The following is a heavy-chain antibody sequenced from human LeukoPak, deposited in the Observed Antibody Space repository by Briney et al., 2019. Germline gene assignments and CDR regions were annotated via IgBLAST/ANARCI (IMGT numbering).Heavy chain of an antibody. V-gene: IGHV3-21*01. CDR2: ISSSSSYI. CDR1: GYTLTELS. CDR3: ARARVGATTGFEY. D-gene: IGHD1-26*01. J-gene: IGHJ4*02. Sequence: SCKVSGYTLTELSMHWVRQAPGKGLEWVSSISSSSSYIYYADSVKGRFTISRDNAKNSLYLQMNSLRAEDTAVYYCARARVGATTGFEYWGQGTLVTVSS.